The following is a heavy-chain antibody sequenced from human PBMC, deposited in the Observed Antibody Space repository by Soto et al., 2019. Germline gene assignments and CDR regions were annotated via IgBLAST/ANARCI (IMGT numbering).Heavy chain of an antibody. D-gene: IGHD3-10*01. J-gene: IGHJ4*02. CDR3: AKVEGYYYGSGYYFDY. Sequence: QVQLVESGGGVVQPGRSLRLSCAASGFTFSRNGMHWVRQAPGKGLEWVAVISYDGSNKYYVDSVKGRFTISRDNSKNTLYLQMNSLRAEDTAVYYCAKVEGYYYGSGYYFDYWGQGTLVTVSS. CDR1: GFTFSRNG. CDR2: ISYDGSNK. V-gene: IGHV3-30*18.